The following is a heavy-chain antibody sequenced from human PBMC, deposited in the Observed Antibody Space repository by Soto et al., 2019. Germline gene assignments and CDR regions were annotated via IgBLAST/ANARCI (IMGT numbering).Heavy chain of an antibody. CDR1: GFTLSDYY. CDR3: AKARGSTTPAPGSY. V-gene: IGHV3-11*01. Sequence: GGSLRLSCAASGFTLSDYYMSWVRQAPGKGLEWLSYISSSSTTVYYVDSVKGRFTISRDNAKNSLYLQMNSLRAEDTAVYYCAKARGSTTPAPGSYWGQGTLVTVSS. CDR2: ISSSSTTV. D-gene: IGHD2-2*01. J-gene: IGHJ4*02.